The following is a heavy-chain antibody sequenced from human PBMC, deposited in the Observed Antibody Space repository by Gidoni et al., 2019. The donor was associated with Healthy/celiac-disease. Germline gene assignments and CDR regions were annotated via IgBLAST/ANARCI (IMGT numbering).Heavy chain of an antibody. CDR2: IYYSGCT. CDR1: SGSISSYY. V-gene: IGHV4-59*08. J-gene: IGHJ5*02. CDR3: ARLVDYGDYFYWFDP. Sequence: QVQLPESGTGLGKRSETRSLTCTVSSGSISSYYWSWIRQPPGKGLEWIGYIYYSGCTNYNPTLKSRVTISVDTSKNQFYLKLNSVTAADTAVYYCARLVDYGDYFYWFDPWVQGTLVTVSS. D-gene: IGHD4-17*01.